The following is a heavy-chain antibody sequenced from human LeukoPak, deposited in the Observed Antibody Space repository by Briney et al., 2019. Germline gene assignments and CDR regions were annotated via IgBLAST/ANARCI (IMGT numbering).Heavy chain of an antibody. CDR1: GYISTHFG. J-gene: IGHJ4*02. V-gene: IGHV1-18*01. D-gene: IGHD2-8*02. Sequence: VASVKVSCKASGYISTHFGISWVRQAPGQGLEWMGWISAYNGNIDYAPKLQGRVTMTTDTSASTAYMELRSLRSEDTAVYYCAESGDVTFWGQGTLVTVSS. CDR2: ISAYNGNI. CDR3: AESGDVTF.